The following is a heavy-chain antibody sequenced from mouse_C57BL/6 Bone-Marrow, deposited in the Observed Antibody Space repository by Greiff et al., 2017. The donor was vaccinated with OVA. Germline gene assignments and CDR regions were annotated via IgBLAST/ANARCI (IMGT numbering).Heavy chain of an antibody. CDR3: ARDYDAMDY. CDR1: GYTFTSYW. J-gene: IGHJ4*01. Sequence: VKLQQPGAELVKPGASVKLSCKASGYTFTSYWMQWVKQRPGQGLEWIGEIDPSDSYTNYNQKFKGKATLTVDTSSSTAYMQLSSLTSEDSAVYYCARDYDAMDYWGQGTSVTVSS. CDR2: IDPSDSYT. V-gene: IGHV1-50*01.